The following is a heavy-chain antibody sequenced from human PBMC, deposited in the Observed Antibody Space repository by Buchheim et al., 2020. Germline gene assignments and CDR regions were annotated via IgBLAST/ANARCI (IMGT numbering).Heavy chain of an antibody. Sequence: QLQLQESGPGLVKPSETLSLTCTVSGDSISSSTDYWGWIRQTPGKGLEWLGSVHHSGSTYYNSSLKSRVTISVDTSKNQFSLNLRSVTAADTAVYYCARVSRGLTYYDFWSGYYHYWGQGTL. J-gene: IGHJ4*02. D-gene: IGHD3-3*01. CDR3: ARVSRGLTYYDFWSGYYHY. CDR1: GDSISSSTDY. V-gene: IGHV4-39*01. CDR2: VHHSGST.